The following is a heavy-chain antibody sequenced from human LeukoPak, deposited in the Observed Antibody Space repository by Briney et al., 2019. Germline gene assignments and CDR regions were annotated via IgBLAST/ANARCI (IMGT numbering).Heavy chain of an antibody. Sequence: SETLSLTCTVSGGSISSYYWSWIRQPPGKGLEWIGYIYHSGSVNYNPSLKSRVTISVDTTNNQFSLKLNSVTAADTAVYYCARGGGFGSPTAYWGQGTLVTVSS. CDR1: GGSISSYY. CDR3: ARGGGFGSPTAY. CDR2: IYHSGSV. V-gene: IGHV4-59*01. D-gene: IGHD3-10*01. J-gene: IGHJ4*02.